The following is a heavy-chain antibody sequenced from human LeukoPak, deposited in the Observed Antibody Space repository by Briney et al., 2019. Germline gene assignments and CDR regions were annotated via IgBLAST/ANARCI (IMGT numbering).Heavy chain of an antibody. V-gene: IGHV3-23*01. Sequence: AGGSLRLSCAASGFTFSSYAMSWVRQAPGKGLEWVSAISGSGGSTYYADSVKGRCTISRDNSKNTLYLQMNSLRAEDTAVYYCAKVRFLEWSEGGMDVWGQGTTVTVSS. CDR1: GFTFSSYA. D-gene: IGHD3-3*01. CDR3: AKVRFLEWSEGGMDV. CDR2: ISGSGGST. J-gene: IGHJ6*02.